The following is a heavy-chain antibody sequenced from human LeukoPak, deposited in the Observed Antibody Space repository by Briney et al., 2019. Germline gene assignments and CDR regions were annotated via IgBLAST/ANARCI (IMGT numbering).Heavy chain of an antibody. V-gene: IGHV4-59*01. D-gene: IGHD3-10*01. CDR3: ARDLGGDFDY. Sequence: SETLSLTCTVSGGSISSYFWSWIRQPPGKGLEWIGYIYYSGSTNYNPSLKSRVTISVDTSKNQFSLKLSSVTAADTAVYYCARDLGGDFDYWGQGTLVTVSS. CDR2: IYYSGST. J-gene: IGHJ4*02. CDR1: GGSISSYF.